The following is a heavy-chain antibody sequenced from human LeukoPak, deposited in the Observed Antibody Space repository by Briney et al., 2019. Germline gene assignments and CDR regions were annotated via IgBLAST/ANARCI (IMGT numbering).Heavy chain of an antibody. J-gene: IGHJ4*02. V-gene: IGHV3-30*01. Sequence: PGGSLRLSCAASGFTFSSYAMHWVRQAPGKGLEWVAVISSDGSNKYYADSVKGRFTISRDNSKNTLYLHMNSLRAEDTAVYYCARPYSSTWARSPYYFDYWGQGTLVTVSS. CDR3: ARPYSSTWARSPYYFDY. CDR1: GFTFSSYA. D-gene: IGHD6-13*01. CDR2: ISSDGSNK.